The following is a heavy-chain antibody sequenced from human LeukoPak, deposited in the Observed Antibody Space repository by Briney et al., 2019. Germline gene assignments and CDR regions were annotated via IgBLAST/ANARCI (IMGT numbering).Heavy chain of an antibody. CDR1: GFTFSSYG. V-gene: IGHV3-30*03. D-gene: IGHD3-3*01. Sequence: GRSLRLSCAASGFTFSSYGMHWVRQAPGKGLEWVAVISYDGSNKYYADSVKGRFTISRDNSKNTLYLQMNSLRAEDTAVFYCARDRGGTDDFWSGYYTGYFDYWGQGTLVTVSS. CDR2: ISYDGSNK. J-gene: IGHJ4*02. CDR3: ARDRGGTDDFWSGYYTGYFDY.